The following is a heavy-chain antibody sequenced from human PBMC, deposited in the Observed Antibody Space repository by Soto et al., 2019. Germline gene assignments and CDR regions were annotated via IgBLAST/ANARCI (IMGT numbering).Heavy chain of an antibody. V-gene: IGHV1-18*01. CDR1: VYTFTSYG. J-gene: IGHJ6*02. Sequence: ASVKVSCKASVYTFTSYGISWVRQDPGQGLEWMGWISAYNGNTNYAQKLQGRVTMTTDTSTSTAYMELRSLRSDDTAVYYCARDIGWLFGYYYGMDVWGQGTTVTVSS. D-gene: IGHD3-10*02. CDR3: ARDIGWLFGYYYGMDV. CDR2: ISAYNGNT.